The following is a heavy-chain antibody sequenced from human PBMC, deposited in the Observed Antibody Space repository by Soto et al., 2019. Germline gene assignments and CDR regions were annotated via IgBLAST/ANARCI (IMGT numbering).Heavy chain of an antibody. CDR1: GDSITSSGYY. J-gene: IGHJ5*02. D-gene: IGHD2-15*01. CDR2: IYYSGST. V-gene: IGHV4-61*08. CDR3: ARRVVAANCYWFDP. Sequence: PSETLSLTCTVSGDSITSSGYYWSWIRQPPGKGLEWIGYIYYSGSTNYNPSLKSRVTISVDTSKNQFSLKLSSVTAADTAVYYCARRVVAANCYWFDPWGQGTLVTVSS.